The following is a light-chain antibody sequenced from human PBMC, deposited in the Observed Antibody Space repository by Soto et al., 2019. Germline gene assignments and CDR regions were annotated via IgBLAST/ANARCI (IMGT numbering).Light chain of an antibody. J-gene: IGKJ1*01. CDR1: QSISSR. CDR3: QQYDSYSWK. Sequence: DIQMTQSPSTLSASVGDRVTITCRASQSISSRLAWYQQKPGKVTKLRIYKASILESGVPSRFSRRGSGTAFTLTISTLQPDDFATDYGQQYDSYSWKSGKGNKVESK. V-gene: IGKV1-5*03. CDR2: KAS.